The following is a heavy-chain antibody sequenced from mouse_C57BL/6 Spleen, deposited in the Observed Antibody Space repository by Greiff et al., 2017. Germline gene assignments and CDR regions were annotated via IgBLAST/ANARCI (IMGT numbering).Heavy chain of an antibody. V-gene: IGHV6-3*01. Sequence: EVHLVESGGGLVQPGGSMKLSCVASGFTFSNYWMNWVRQSPEKGLEWVAQIRLKSDNYATHYAESVKGRFTISRDDSKSSVYLQMNNLRAEDTGIYYCTRGSHWYFDVWGTGTTVTVSS. CDR2: IRLKSDNYAT. CDR1: GFTFSNYW. CDR3: TRGSHWYFDV. D-gene: IGHD1-1*01. J-gene: IGHJ1*03.